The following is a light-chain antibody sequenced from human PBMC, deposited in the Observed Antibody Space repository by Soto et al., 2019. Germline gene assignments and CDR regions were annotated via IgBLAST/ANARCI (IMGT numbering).Light chain of an antibody. CDR3: AAWEDRVSYLL. J-gene: IGLJ2*01. Sequence: QSVLTQPPSASGTPGQRVTISCSGSNSNIGSNPVHWYQQFPGTAPKVLIYSNYQRPSGVPDRFSGSKSGTSASLAISGLQSEDEADYYCAAWEDRVSYLLFGGGTKVTVL. V-gene: IGLV1-44*01. CDR1: NSNIGSNP. CDR2: SNY.